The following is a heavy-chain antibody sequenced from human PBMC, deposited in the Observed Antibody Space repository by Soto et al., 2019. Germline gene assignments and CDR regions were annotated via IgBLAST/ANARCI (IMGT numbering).Heavy chain of an antibody. CDR3: ARVHSSGWSDY. J-gene: IGHJ4*02. D-gene: IGHD6-19*01. Sequence: WTWIRQSPGKGLEWMGYVYYTGSTNYNPSLKSRVTIAVDTSKNQFSLRLTSVSAADTAVYYCARVHSSGWSDYWGQGALITVSS. CDR2: VYYTGST. V-gene: IGHV4-59*01.